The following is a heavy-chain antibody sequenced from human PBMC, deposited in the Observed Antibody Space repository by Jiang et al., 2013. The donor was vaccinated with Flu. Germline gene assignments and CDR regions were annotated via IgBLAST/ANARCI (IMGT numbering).Heavy chain of an antibody. V-gene: IGHV1-3*01. CDR2: INAGNGNT. J-gene: IGHJ6*02. CDR3: ARSLYDSSGYYNYYYGMDV. Sequence: GAEVKKPGASVKVSCKASGYTFTSYAMHWVRQAPGQRLEWMGWINAGNGNTKYSQKFQGRVTITRDTSASTAYMELSSLRSEDTAVYYCARSLYDSSGYYNYYYGMDVWGQGTTVTVSS. D-gene: IGHD3-22*01. CDR1: GYTFTSYA.